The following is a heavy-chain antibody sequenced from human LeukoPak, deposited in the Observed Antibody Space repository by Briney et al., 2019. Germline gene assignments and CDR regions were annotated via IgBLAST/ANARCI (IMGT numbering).Heavy chain of an antibody. V-gene: IGHV3-30*02. D-gene: IGHD6-19*01. J-gene: IGHJ4*02. Sequence: PGGSLRLSCAASGFTFSSYGMHWVRQAPGKGLEWVAFIRYDGSNKYYADSVKGRFTISRDNSKNTPYLQMNSLRAEDTAVYYCAKGRAIAVAGTVDYWGQGTLVTVSS. CDR1: GFTFSSYG. CDR2: IRYDGSNK. CDR3: AKGRAIAVAGTVDY.